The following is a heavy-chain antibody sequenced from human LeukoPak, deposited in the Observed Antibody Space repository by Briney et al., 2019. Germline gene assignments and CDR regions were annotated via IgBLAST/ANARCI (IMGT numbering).Heavy chain of an antibody. J-gene: IGHJ4*02. CDR3: ASSYYYDSSGPTLFDY. CDR2: IYYSGST. V-gene: IGHV4-59*01. Sequence: SETLSLTCTVSGGSISSYYWSWIRQPPGKGLEWIGYIYYSGSTNHNPSLKSRVTISVDTSKKQFSLKLSSVTAADTAVYYCASSYYYDSSGPTLFDYWGQGTLVTVSS. CDR1: GGSISSYY. D-gene: IGHD3-22*01.